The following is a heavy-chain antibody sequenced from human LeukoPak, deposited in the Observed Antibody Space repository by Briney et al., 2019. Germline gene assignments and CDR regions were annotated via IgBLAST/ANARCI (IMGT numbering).Heavy chain of an antibody. CDR1: GGSISSSSYY. CDR3: ASIDPHGVATINGDY. J-gene: IGHJ4*02. D-gene: IGHD5-12*01. V-gene: IGHV4-39*01. Sequence: SETLSLTCTVSGGSISSSSYYWGWIRQPPGKGLEWIGSIYYSGSTYYNPSLKSRVTISVDTSKNQFSLKLSSVTAADTAVYYCASIDPHGVATINGDYWGQGTLVTVSS. CDR2: IYYSGST.